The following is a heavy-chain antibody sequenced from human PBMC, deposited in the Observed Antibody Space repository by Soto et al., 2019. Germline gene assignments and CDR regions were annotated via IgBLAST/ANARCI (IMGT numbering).Heavy chain of an antibody. CDR3: ARGRGRCASYSNWFDP. CDR1: GYTFTSYY. D-gene: IGHD1-26*01. Sequence: VQLVQSGAEVKKPGASVKVSCKASGYTFTSYYMHWVRQAPGQGLEWRGIINPSGGSTSYAQKFQDRVPRTRDMSTHTVYVEVSSLRSEDTAVYYCARGRGRCASYSNWFDPWGQGTLVTVSS. CDR2: INPSGGST. J-gene: IGHJ5*02. V-gene: IGHV1-46*01.